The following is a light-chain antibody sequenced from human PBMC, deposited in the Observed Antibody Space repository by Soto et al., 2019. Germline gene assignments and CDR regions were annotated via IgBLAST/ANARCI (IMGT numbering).Light chain of an antibody. CDR1: SSDVGSYNL. CDR2: EGS. V-gene: IGLV2-14*02. J-gene: IGLJ2*01. Sequence: QSVLTQPASVSGSPGQSITISCTGTSSDVGSYNLVSWYQQHPGKAPKLMIYEGSKRPSGISSRFSGSKSGNTASLTISGLQAEDDADYDCSSYTSSSTVLFGGGTKLTFL. CDR3: SSYTSSSTVL.